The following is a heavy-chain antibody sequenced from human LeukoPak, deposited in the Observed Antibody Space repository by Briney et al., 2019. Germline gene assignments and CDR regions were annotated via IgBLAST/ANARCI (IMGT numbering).Heavy chain of an antibody. CDR2: INPADFNT. V-gene: IGHV5-51*01. D-gene: IGHD3-22*01. Sequence: NAGESLKISCKGSGYIFNSDWIGWVRQMPGRGLEWMGDINPADFNTRYSPSFQGQVTISADKSISTAYLQWSSLKASDTAMYYCARALRRELYYYDSSGAFDIWGQGTMVTVSS. J-gene: IGHJ3*02. CDR1: GYIFNSDW. CDR3: ARALRRELYYYDSSGAFDI.